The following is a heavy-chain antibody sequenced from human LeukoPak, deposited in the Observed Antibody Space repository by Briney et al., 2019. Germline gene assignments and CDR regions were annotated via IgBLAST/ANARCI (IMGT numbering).Heavy chain of an antibody. CDR3: ARERAGVAATNNWFDP. J-gene: IGHJ5*02. D-gene: IGHD2-15*01. Sequence: GGSLRLSCTVSGFTVSSNSMSWVRQAPGKGLEWVSFIYSGGSTQYSDSVKGRFTISRHNAKKSLYLQMNSLGAEDTAVYYCARERAGVAATNNWFDPWGQGTLVTVSS. CDR2: IYSGGST. V-gene: IGHV3-53*01. CDR1: GFTVSSNS.